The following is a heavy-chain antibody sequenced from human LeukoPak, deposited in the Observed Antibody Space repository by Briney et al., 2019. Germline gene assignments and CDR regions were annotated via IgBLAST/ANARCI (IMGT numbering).Heavy chain of an antibody. D-gene: IGHD3-3*01. J-gene: IGHJ6*02. CDR3: ARDSHQSVLRFLEWLPSNSYYYYGMDV. Sequence: SVKVSCKASGGTFSSYAISWVRQAPGQGLEWMGGIIPIFGTANYAQKFQGRVTITADESTSTAYMELSSLRPEDTAVYYCARDSHQSVLRFLEWLPSNSYYYYGMDVWGQGTTVTVSS. V-gene: IGHV1-69*13. CDR2: IIPIFGTA. CDR1: GGTFSSYA.